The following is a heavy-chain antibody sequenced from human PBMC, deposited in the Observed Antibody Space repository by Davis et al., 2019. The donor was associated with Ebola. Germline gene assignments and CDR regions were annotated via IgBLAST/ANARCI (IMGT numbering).Heavy chain of an antibody. J-gene: IGHJ4*02. Sequence: SETLSLTCAVYGGSFSAYYWSWIRQPPGKGSVWIGENNHSGSTNYNPSLKSRVTISVDTSKNQFSLKLSSVTAADTAVYYCARSRLRFSYGVGYWGQGTLVTVSS. CDR2: NNHSGST. V-gene: IGHV4-34*01. CDR1: GGSFSAYY. CDR3: ARSRLRFSYGVGY. D-gene: IGHD5-18*01.